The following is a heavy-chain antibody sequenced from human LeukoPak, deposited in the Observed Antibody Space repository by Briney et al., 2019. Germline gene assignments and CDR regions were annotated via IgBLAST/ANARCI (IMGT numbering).Heavy chain of an antibody. CDR3: ARTLRFFRSSLGY. J-gene: IGHJ4*02. Sequence: SETLSLTCAVYGGSFSGYYWSWIRQPPGKGLEWIGEINHSGSTNYNPSLKSRVTISVDTSKNQFSLKLSSVTAADTAVYYCARTLRFFRSSLGYWGQGTLVTVSS. D-gene: IGHD3-3*01. CDR1: GGSFSGYY. V-gene: IGHV4-34*01. CDR2: INHSGST.